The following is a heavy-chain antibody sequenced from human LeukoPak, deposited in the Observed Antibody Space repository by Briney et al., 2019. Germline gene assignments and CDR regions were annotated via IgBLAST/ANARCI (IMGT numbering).Heavy chain of an antibody. CDR2: VNLQGST. Sequence: PSETLSLTCTVSGGSISSYYWNWIRQPPGKGLEWIGEVNLQGSTNYNPSLMGRVAISVDKSENHVSLQLTSVTAADTAVYYCAREGGPYRPLDYSGQGTLVTVSS. CDR1: GGSISSYY. J-gene: IGHJ4*02. V-gene: IGHV4-59*12. CDR3: AREGGPYRPLDY.